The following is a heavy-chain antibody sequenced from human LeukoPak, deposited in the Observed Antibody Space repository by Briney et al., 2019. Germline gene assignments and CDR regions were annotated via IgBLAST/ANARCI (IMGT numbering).Heavy chain of an antibody. V-gene: IGHV3-20*04. CDR1: GFTFDDYG. CDR2: INWNGGST. J-gene: IGHJ3*02. Sequence: PGGSLRLSCAASGFTFDDYGMSWVRQAPGKGQEWVSGINWNGGSTGYADSVKGRFTISRDNAKNSLYLQMNSLRAEDTALYYCAGAITMSSGFAFDIWGQGTMVTVSS. CDR3: AGAITMSSGFAFDI. D-gene: IGHD3-10*02.